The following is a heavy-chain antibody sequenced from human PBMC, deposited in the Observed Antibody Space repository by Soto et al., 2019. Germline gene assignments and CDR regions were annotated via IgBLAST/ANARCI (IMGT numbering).Heavy chain of an antibody. J-gene: IGHJ5*01. CDR2: IYHSGST. D-gene: IGHD2-8*01. Sequence: SETLSLTCAVSGGSISSGGYSWNWIRQPPGKGLEWIGYIYHSGSTSYNPSLKSRITINPDTSNNQLSLQLNSVTPDDTAVYYCARLIGNSWLDSWGQGTLVTVSS. CDR3: ARLIGNSWLDS. CDR1: GGSISSGGYS. V-gene: IGHV4-30-2*05.